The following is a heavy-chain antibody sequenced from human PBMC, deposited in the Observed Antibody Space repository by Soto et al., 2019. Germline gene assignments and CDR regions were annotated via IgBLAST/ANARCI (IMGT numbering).Heavy chain of an antibody. CDR1: EFTFSGRS. Sequence: EVQLVESGGGLVQPGGSLRLSCAASEFTFSGRSVHWVRQAPGKGLVWVSGIDKVGTDSTYADSVKGRFTSSRDKAKNTVYLQVNGLRVEDTAVYYCARGWFSPDVWGKGPTVTVSS. D-gene: IGHD3-10*01. CDR3: ARGWFSPDV. V-gene: IGHV3-74*01. CDR2: IDKVGTDS. J-gene: IGHJ6*03.